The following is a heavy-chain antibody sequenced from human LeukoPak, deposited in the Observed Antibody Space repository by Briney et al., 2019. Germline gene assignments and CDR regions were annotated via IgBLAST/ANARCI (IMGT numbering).Heavy chain of an antibody. CDR2: ISWNSGSI. CDR1: GFTFDDYA. CDR3: AKDLRTPSYDILTGGYYYYGMDV. J-gene: IGHJ6*02. V-gene: IGHV3-9*01. D-gene: IGHD3-9*01. Sequence: GGSLRLSCAASGFTFDDYAMHWVRQAPGKGLEWVPGISWNSGSIGYADSVKGRFTISRGNAKNSLYLQMNSLRAEDTALYYCAKDLRTPSYDILTGGYYYYGMDVWGQGTTVTVSS.